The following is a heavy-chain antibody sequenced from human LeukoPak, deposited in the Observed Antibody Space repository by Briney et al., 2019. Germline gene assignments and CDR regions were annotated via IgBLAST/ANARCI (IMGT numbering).Heavy chain of an antibody. Sequence: SETLSLTCTVSGGSISSYYWSWIRQPAGKGLEWIGRIYTSGSTNYNHSLKSRVTMSVDTSKNQFSLKLSSVTAADTAVYYCARERSSWGYYYYYYMDVWGKGTTVTVSS. J-gene: IGHJ6*03. CDR1: GGSISSYY. CDR2: IYTSGST. CDR3: ARERSSWGYYYYYYMDV. V-gene: IGHV4-4*07. D-gene: IGHD6-13*01.